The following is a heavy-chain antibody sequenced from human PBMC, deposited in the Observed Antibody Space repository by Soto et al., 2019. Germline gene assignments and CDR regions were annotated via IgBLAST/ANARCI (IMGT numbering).Heavy chain of an antibody. D-gene: IGHD3-22*01. J-gene: IGHJ4*02. CDR1: GGSISSGDYY. V-gene: IGHV4-30-4*01. CDR3: ARDGDYYDSSGYYWRYFDY. CDR2: IYYSGST. Sequence: PSETLSLTCTVSGGSISSGDYYWSWIRQPPGKGLEWIGYIYYSGSTYYNPSLKSRVTISVDTSKNQFSLKLSSVTAADTAVYYCARDGDYYDSSGYYWRYFDYWGQETLVTVSS.